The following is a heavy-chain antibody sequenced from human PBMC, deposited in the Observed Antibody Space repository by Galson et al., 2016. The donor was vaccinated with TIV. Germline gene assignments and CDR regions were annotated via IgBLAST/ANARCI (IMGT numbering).Heavy chain of an antibody. J-gene: IGHJ6*02. D-gene: IGHD6-19*01. CDR1: GFTFSSFG. CDR3: AREDHQYGSGWYSYYYYYGMDI. Sequence: SLRLSCAASGFTFSSFGMHWVRQAPGKGLQCVAIISYDGNYKYYADSVKGRFTISRDNSMNRLYLQMNDLTPADTALYYCAREDHQYGSGWYSYYYYYGMDIWGQGTTVTVS. CDR2: ISYDGNYK. V-gene: IGHV3-30*19.